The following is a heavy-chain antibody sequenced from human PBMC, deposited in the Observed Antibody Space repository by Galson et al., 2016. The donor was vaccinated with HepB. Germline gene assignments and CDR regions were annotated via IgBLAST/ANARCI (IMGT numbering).Heavy chain of an antibody. CDR3: ARLPGGFFDY. D-gene: IGHD1-26*01. Sequence: SETLSLTCTVSGGSISNYYWSWIRQPPGKGLEWLGYIYYSGSTNYNPSLKSRVTISLDTSKNQFSLKLSSVTAADTAVYYCARLPGGFFDYWGQGTLASVSS. CDR2: IYYSGST. V-gene: IGHV4-59*08. J-gene: IGHJ4*02. CDR1: GGSISNYY.